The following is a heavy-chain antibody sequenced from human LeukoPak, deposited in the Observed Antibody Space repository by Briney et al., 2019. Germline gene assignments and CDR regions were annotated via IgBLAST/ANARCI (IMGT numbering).Heavy chain of an antibody. J-gene: IGHJ4*02. D-gene: IGHD3-16*01. CDR2: IYYSGST. Sequence: PSETLSLTCAVYGGSFSGYYWSWIRQPPGKGLEWIGYIYYSGSTNYNPSLKSRVTISVDTSKNQFSLKLSSVTAADTAVYYCAGGWGPGGYFDYWGQGTLVTVSS. V-gene: IGHV4-59*01. CDR3: AGGWGPGGYFDY. CDR1: GGSFSGYY.